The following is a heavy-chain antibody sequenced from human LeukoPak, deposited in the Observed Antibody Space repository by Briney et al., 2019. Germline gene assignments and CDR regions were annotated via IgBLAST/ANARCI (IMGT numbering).Heavy chain of an antibody. J-gene: IGHJ5*02. CDR3: ARGRGYNSLSWFDP. CDR1: GGSFSGYY. V-gene: IGHV4-34*01. D-gene: IGHD1-14*01. Sequence: SETLSLTCAVYGGSFSGYYWSWIRQPPGKGLEWIGEINHSGSTNYNPSLKSRVTISVDTSKNQFSLKLSSVTAADTAVYYCARGRGYNSLSWFDPWGQGTLVTVSS. CDR2: INHSGST.